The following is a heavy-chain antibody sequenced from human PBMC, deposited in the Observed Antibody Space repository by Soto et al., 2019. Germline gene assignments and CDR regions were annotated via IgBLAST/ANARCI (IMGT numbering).Heavy chain of an antibody. J-gene: IGHJ3*02. Sequence: EVQLVESGGGLVQPGGSLRLSCAASGFTFSDHYMDWVRQAPGKGLEWVGRTRNKANSYTTEYAASVKGRFTISRDDSKNSLYLQMNSLKTEDTAVYYCASTSPPIVVVTDAFDIWGQGTMVTVSS. CDR2: TRNKANSYTT. CDR3: ASTSPPIVVVTDAFDI. V-gene: IGHV3-72*01. CDR1: GFTFSDHY. D-gene: IGHD3-22*01.